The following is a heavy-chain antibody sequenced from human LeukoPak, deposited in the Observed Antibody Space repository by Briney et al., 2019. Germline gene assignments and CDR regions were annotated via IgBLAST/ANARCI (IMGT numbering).Heavy chain of an antibody. J-gene: IGHJ6*02. CDR2: IRSKADRGTT. D-gene: IGHD5-18*01. CDR3: ARGPIQLWIHNAMDV. Sequence: GGSLRLSCTGSVSWVRQAPGKGLEWVGFIRSKADRGTTEYAASVKGRFTISRDDSASIAYLKMSSLRTEDTAVYYCARGPIQLWIHNAMDVWGQGTTVTVSS. V-gene: IGHV3-49*04.